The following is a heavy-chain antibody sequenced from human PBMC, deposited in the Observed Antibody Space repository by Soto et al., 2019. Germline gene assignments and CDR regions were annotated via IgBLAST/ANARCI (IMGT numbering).Heavy chain of an antibody. CDR3: ARGEVVAAPTYYYYYMDV. J-gene: IGHJ6*03. Sequence: SETLSLTCTVSGGSISSGGYYWSWIRQHPGKGLEWIGYIYYSGSTYYNPSLKSRVTISVDTSKNQFSLKLSSVTAADTAVYYCARGEVVAAPTYYYYYMDVWGKGPTVTVS. V-gene: IGHV4-31*03. CDR2: IYYSGST. CDR1: GGSISSGGYY. D-gene: IGHD2-15*01.